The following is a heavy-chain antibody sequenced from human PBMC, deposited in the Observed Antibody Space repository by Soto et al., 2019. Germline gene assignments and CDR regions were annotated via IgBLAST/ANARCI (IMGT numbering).Heavy chain of an antibody. CDR3: ARDRMAP. D-gene: IGHD2-8*01. CDR1: GYTISSYD. J-gene: IGHJ5*02. Sequence: QVQLVQSGAEVKKPGASVKVSCKASGYTISSYDINWVRQATGQGLEWMGWMSPDSGDTGYAPSFQGRAAMTRNISINTAYLELSSLTPEDTGVYCCARDRMAPWGQGTLVTVSS. CDR2: MSPDSGDT. V-gene: IGHV1-8*01.